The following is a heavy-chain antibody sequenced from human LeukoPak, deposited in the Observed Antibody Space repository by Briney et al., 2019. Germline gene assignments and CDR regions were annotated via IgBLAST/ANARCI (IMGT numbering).Heavy chain of an antibody. J-gene: IGHJ4*02. CDR2: LYHSGST. Sequence: SETLSLTCAVYGGSFSGYYWSWLRPPAGKGLEWIGELYHSGSTNYNPSLKSRVTISVDTSKSQFSLELSSVTAADTAVYYCARESVSYSSSWYFDYWGQETLVTVSS. CDR1: GGSFSGYY. V-gene: IGHV4-34*01. D-gene: IGHD6-13*01. CDR3: ARESVSYSSSWYFDY.